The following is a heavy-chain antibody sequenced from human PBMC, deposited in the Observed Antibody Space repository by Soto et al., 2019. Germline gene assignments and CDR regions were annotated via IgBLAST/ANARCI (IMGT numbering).Heavy chain of an antibody. D-gene: IGHD4-17*01. CDR3: ARDYGDPY. J-gene: IGHJ4*02. CDR2: IYSGGST. CDR1: GFTVSSNY. Sequence: EVQLVESGGGLVQPGGSLRLSCAASGFTVSSNYMSWVRQAPGKGLEWVSVIYSGGSTSYADSVKGRFTISRDNTKNTLYLQMNSLRAEDTAVYNCARDYGDPYWGRGTLVTVSS. V-gene: IGHV3-66*01.